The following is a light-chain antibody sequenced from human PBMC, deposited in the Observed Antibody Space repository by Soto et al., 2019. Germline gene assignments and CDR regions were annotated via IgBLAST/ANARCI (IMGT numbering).Light chain of an antibody. J-gene: IGKJ3*01. V-gene: IGKV3-20*01. CDR2: GAC. CDR3: QQYSPSIFT. CDR1: QSVSSSY. Sequence: EIVLTQSPGTLSLSPGERATLSCRASQSVSSSYLGWYQQKAGHAPRLLIYGACTTATGIPERFSGSGSGTEVTLTIRRLELEDIAIYYWQQYSPSIFTFGHVTQVDIK.